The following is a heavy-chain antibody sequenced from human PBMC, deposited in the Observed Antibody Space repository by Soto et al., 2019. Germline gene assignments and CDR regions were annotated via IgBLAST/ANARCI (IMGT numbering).Heavy chain of an antibody. CDR1: VFSLSTTGMC. V-gene: IGHV2-70*01. J-gene: IGHJ4*02. D-gene: IGHD5-18*01. CDR3: SRAVGGFTYGYPDY. Sequence: GSGPTLVNPTQTLTLTCTFSVFSLSTTGMCVSWIRQPPGKALEWLALIDWADDKYYSTSLKTRLTIAKDTSKNQVVLTMTNVEPVHTATYFCSRAVGGFTYGYPDYWGQGTLVTVSS. CDR2: IDWADDK.